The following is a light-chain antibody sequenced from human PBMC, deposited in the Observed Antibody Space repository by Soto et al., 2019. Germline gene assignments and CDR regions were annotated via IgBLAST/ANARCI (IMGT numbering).Light chain of an antibody. CDR3: SSYTSSSTLDYV. CDR2: EVS. J-gene: IGLJ1*01. Sequence: SVLTQPASVSGSPGQSITISCTGTSSDIGGYNYVSWYQQHPGKAPKLMIYEVSNRPSGVSNRFSGSKSGNTASLTISGLLAEDEADYYCSSYTSSSTLDYVFGTGTKVTV. CDR1: SSDIGGYNY. V-gene: IGLV2-14*01.